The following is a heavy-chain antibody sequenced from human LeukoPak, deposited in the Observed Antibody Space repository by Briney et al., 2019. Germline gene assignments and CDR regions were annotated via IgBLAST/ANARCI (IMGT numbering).Heavy chain of an antibody. V-gene: IGHV1-69*13. CDR1: GGTFSSYA. CDR2: IIPIFGTA. D-gene: IGHD5-18*01. Sequence: SVKVSCKASGGTFSSYAISWVRQAPGQGLEWMGGIIPIFGTANYAQKFQGRVTITADESTSTAYMELSSLRSEDTAVYYCARVGYSYGYYYYYYMDVWGKGTTVTVSS. CDR3: ARVGYSYGYYYYYYMDV. J-gene: IGHJ6*03.